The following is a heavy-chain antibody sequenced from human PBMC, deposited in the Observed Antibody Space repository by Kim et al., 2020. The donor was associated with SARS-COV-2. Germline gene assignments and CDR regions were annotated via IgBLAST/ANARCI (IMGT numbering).Heavy chain of an antibody. CDR3: ARVLGGGYSYADY. V-gene: IGHV3-30-3*01. J-gene: IGHJ4*02. CDR2: ISYDGSNE. Sequence: GGSLRLSCAASGFTFSSYAMHWVRQAPGKGLEWVAVISYDGSNEYYADSVKGRFTISRDNSKTTLYLQMNSLRAEDTAVYYCARVLGGGYSYADYWGQGTLVTVSS. D-gene: IGHD5-18*01. CDR1: GFTFSSYA.